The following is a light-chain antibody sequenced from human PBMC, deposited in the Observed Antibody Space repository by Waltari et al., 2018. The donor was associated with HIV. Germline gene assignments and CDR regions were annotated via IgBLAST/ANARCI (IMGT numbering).Light chain of an antibody. Sequence: DVVMTQSPDSLAVSLGERATITCKSTHSVFYRPNNKNYIAWYQQRPGQAPKLLISWASARESGVSDRFSGSGSGTNFTLTITSLKTEDVAIYFCQQYLSPPPTFGQGTKVQIK. CDR3: QQYLSPPPT. CDR2: WAS. J-gene: IGKJ1*01. V-gene: IGKV4-1*01. CDR1: HSVFYRPNNKNY.